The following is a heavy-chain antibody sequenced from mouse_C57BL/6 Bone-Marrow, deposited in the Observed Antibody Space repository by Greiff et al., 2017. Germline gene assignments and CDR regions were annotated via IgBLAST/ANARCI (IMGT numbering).Heavy chain of an antibody. CDR3: ARDGLGGFAY. CDR1: GFTFSSYA. V-gene: IGHV5-4*01. Sequence: EVNLVESGGGLVKPGGSLKLSCAASGFTFSSYAMSWVRQTPEKRLEWVATISDGGSYTYYPDNVKGRFTISRDNAKNNLYLQMSHLKSEDTAMYYCARDGLGGFAYWGQGTLVTVSA. D-gene: IGHD3-3*01. J-gene: IGHJ3*01. CDR2: ISDGGSYT.